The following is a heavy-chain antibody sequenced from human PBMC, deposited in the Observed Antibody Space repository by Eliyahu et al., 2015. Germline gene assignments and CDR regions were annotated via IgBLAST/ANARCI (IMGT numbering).Heavy chain of an antibody. CDR3: ARVYTGSYYFDF. V-gene: IGHV1-2*06. Sequence: QVILVQSXAEVRQPGASVXXXXKTSGYDFSGFYIHWVRQAPGQGLEWMGRINPHSGVANYVPKFRGRVTITRDTSENTAYLDLTRLTSDDTAMYYCARVYTGSYYFDFWGQGTLVTVSS. CDR2: INPHSGVA. J-gene: IGHJ4*02. D-gene: IGHD2-8*02. CDR1: GYDFSGFY.